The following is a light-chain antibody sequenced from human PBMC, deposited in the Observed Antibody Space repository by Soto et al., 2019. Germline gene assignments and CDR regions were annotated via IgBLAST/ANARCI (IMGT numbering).Light chain of an antibody. V-gene: IGKV1-39*01. Sequence: DIQMTQSPFSLPASVGDRVNITCRASQSISNYLNWYQHKPGRAPSLLIHGASSLQGGVPSRFSGSGSGTDFTLTISSLHPEDFTTYYCQQTYSAPRTFGGGTRVEF. CDR2: GAS. CDR1: QSISNY. J-gene: IGKJ4*01. CDR3: QQTYSAPRT.